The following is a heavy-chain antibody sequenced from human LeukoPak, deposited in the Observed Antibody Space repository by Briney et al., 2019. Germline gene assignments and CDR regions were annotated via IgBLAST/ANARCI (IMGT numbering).Heavy chain of an antibody. CDR1: GFTFSKNS. Sequence: GGSLRLSCAASGFTFSKNSMSWVRQAPGKGLEWVSSLSGSGADTYYADSVKGRFTISRDNAKNTAYLQMNSLRAEDTAVYYCAKDPYGTRYFDYWGQGTLVTAS. J-gene: IGHJ4*02. CDR3: AKDPYGTRYFDY. V-gene: IGHV3-23*01. CDR2: LSGSGADT. D-gene: IGHD2-2*01.